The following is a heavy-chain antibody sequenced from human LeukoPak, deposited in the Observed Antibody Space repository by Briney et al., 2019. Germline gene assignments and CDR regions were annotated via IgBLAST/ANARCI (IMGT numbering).Heavy chain of an antibody. Sequence: GGSLRLSCAASGFTFGSHWMHWVRQAPGKGLVWVSGMSDDGRSTSYADSVKGRFTISRDNAKNTLYQQMNSLRAEDTAVFYCTRAGMYYYGSGPDYWGQGTLVTVSS. J-gene: IGHJ4*02. V-gene: IGHV3-74*01. CDR3: TRAGMYYYGSGPDY. D-gene: IGHD3-10*01. CDR2: MSDDGRST. CDR1: GFTFGSHW.